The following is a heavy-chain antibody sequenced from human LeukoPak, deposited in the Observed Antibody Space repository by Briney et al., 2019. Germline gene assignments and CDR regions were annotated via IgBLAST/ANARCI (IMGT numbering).Heavy chain of an antibody. CDR1: GGSISSSSYY. CDR2: IYYSGST. CDR3: ARARNGIDY. V-gene: IGHV4-30-4*08. Sequence: PSETLSLTCAVSGGSISSSSYYWGWIRQPPGKGLEWIGYIYYSGSTYYNPPLKSRVTISVDTSKNQFSLKLSSVTAADTAVYYCARARNGIDYWGQGTLVTVSS. J-gene: IGHJ4*02.